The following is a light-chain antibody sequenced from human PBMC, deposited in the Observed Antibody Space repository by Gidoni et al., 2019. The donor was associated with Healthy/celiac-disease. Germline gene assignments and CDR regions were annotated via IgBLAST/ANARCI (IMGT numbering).Light chain of an antibody. CDR3: QQCGSSPLT. V-gene: IGKV3-20*01. CDR2: GAS. J-gene: IGKJ4*01. CDR1: QSVSSSY. Sequence: KASQSVSSSYLAWYQQKPGQAPRLLTYGASSRATGIPDRFSGSWSGTDFTLTISRLEPEDFAVYYCQQCGSSPLTFGGGTKVEIK.